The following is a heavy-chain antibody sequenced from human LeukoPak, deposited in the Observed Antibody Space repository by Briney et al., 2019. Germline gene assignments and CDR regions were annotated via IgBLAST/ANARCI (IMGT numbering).Heavy chain of an antibody. CDR1: GYTFTGYY. Sequence: GASVKVSCKASGYTFTGYYMHWVRQAPGRGLEWMGWINPNSGGTNYAQKFQGRVTMTRDTSISTAYMELSRLRSDDTAVYYCARGCGSSTSCSGVDYWGQGTLVTVSS. CDR2: INPNSGGT. D-gene: IGHD2-2*01. CDR3: ARGCGSSTSCSGVDY. V-gene: IGHV1-2*02. J-gene: IGHJ4*02.